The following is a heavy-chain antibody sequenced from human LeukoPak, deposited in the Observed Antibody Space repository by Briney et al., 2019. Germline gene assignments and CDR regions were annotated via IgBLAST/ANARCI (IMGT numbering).Heavy chain of an antibody. CDR3: ARESWSGGTCRHDY. CDR1: GFTVSSNY. D-gene: IGHD2-15*01. Sequence: GSLRLSCAASGFTVSSNYMSWVRQAPGKGLEWVSVIYAGGSTYYADSVKGRFTISRDNSKNTVSLQMNSLRGEDTAVYYCARESWSGGTCRHDYWGQGTLVTVPS. CDR2: IYAGGST. V-gene: IGHV3-66*02. J-gene: IGHJ4*02.